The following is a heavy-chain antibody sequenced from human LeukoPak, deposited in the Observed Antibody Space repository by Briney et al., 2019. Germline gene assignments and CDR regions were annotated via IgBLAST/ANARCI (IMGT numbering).Heavy chain of an antibody. CDR3: ARVLRFLEWLPPGGYYFDY. J-gene: IGHJ4*02. CDR1: GYTFTSYD. Sequence: ASVKVSCKASGYTFTSYDISWVRQAPGQGLEWMGWISAYNGNTNYAQKLQGRVTMTTDTSTSTAYMELRSLRSDDTAVYYCARVLRFLEWLPPGGYYFDYWGQGTLVTVSS. D-gene: IGHD3-3*01. CDR2: ISAYNGNT. V-gene: IGHV1-18*01.